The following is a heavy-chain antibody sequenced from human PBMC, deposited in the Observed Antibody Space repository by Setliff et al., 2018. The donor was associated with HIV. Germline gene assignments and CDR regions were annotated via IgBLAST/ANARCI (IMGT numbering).Heavy chain of an antibody. Sequence: SETLSLTCTVSGDSMSSSSYYWGWIRQPPGKGLEWIGSIFYSGNTYYKPSLKSRVTISVDTSKNQFSLKLSSVTAADTAVYYCARGGGTSSPIDYHYYIDVWGKGTTVTVSS. D-gene: IGHD6-6*01. CDR2: IFYSGNT. J-gene: IGHJ6*03. V-gene: IGHV4-39*01. CDR1: GDSMSSSSYY. CDR3: ARGGGTSSPIDYHYYIDV.